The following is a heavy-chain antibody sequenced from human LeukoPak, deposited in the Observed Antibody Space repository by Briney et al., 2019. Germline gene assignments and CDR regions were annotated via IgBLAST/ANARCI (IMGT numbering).Heavy chain of an antibody. CDR2: ISAYNGNT. CDR3: ARAQTYYDILTGYPDVGYFDY. V-gene: IGHV1-18*01. Sequence: GASVKVSCKASGYTFTSYGISWVRQAPGQGLEWMGWISAYNGNTNYAQKLQGRVTMTTDTSTSTAYMELRSLRSDDTAVYYCARAQTYYDILTGYPDVGYFDYWGQGTLVTVSS. D-gene: IGHD3-9*01. CDR1: GYTFTSYG. J-gene: IGHJ4*02.